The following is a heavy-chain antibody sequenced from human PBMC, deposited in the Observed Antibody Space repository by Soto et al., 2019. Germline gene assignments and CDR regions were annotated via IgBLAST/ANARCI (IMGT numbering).Heavy chain of an antibody. CDR3: ARLTNYYMEV. CDR2: IYYSGST. CDR1: GGSISSYY. J-gene: IGHJ6*03. V-gene: IGHV4-59*01. Sequence: SETLSLTCTASGGSISSYYWSWIRQPPGKGLEWIGYIYYSGSTNYNPSLKSRVTISVDTSKNQFSLKLSSVTAADTAVYYCARLTNYYMEVWGKGTTVTVSS. D-gene: IGHD1-1*01.